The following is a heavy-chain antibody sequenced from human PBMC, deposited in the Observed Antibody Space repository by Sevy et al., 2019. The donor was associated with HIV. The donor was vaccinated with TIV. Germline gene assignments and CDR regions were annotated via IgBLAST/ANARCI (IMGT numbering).Heavy chain of an antibody. J-gene: IGHJ6*03. CDR3: ASQWDLRLGYYMDV. CDR2: IYYSGST. CDR1: GGSTSRRSYY. V-gene: IGHV4-39*01. D-gene: IGHD1-26*01. Sequence: SETLSLTCIVSGGSTSRRSYYWGWIRQPPGKGLEWIGSIYYSGSTYYNPSLQSRVTISVDTSENQFSLKLSSVTAADTAVYYCASQWDLRLGYYMDVWGKGTTVTVSS.